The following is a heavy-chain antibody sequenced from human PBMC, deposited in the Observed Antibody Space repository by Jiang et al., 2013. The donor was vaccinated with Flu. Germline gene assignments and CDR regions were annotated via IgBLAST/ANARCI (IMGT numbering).Heavy chain of an antibody. CDR2: MNPNSGNT. CDR3: ARGYSYENWFDP. Sequence: SVKVSCKASGYTFTSYDINWVRQATGQGLEWMGWMNPNSGNTGYAQKFQGRVTMTRNTSISTAYMELSSLRSEDTAVYYCARGYSYENWFDPWGQGTLVTVSS. V-gene: IGHV1-8*01. CDR1: GYTFTSYD. J-gene: IGHJ5*02. D-gene: IGHD5-18*01.